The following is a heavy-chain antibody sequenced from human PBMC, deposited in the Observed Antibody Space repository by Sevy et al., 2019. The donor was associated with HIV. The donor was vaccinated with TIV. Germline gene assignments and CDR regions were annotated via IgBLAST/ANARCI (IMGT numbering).Heavy chain of an antibody. V-gene: IGHV1-69*13. D-gene: IGHD6-13*01. CDR3: ASLEIAWFDP. CDR1: GGTFSSYA. CDR2: LIPIFGTA. Sequence: ASVKVSCKASGGTFSSYAISWVRQAPGQGLEWMGGLIPIFGTANYAQKFQGRVTITADESTSTAYMELSSLRSEDTAVYYCASLEIAWFDPWVQGTLVTVSS. J-gene: IGHJ5*02.